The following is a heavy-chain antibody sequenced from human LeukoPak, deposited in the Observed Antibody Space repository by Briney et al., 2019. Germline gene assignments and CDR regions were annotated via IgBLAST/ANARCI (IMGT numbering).Heavy chain of an antibody. J-gene: IGHJ4*02. CDR2: ISSSSSYI. Sequence: PGGSLRLSCAASGFTFSSYSMNWVLQAPGKGLEWVSSISSSSSYIYYADSVKGRFTISRDNAKNSLYLQMNSLRAEDTAVYYCARDFWSGYYSIDYWGQGTLVTVSS. V-gene: IGHV3-21*01. CDR3: ARDFWSGYYSIDY. D-gene: IGHD3-3*01. CDR1: GFTFSSYS.